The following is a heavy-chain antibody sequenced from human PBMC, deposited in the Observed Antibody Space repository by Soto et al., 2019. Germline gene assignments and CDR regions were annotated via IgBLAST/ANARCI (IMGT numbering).Heavy chain of an antibody. V-gene: IGHV3-23*01. CDR3: AKDRVRFCSGGACPRAFAL. Sequence: PGGSLRLSCEASGFTFSNNAMSWVRQAPGKGLEWVSVISGSAGTTYYADSVRGRFTISRDNSKNTLYLQMNSLRAEDTAVYYCAKDRVRFCSGGACPRAFALWGQGTIDTVSS. CDR2: ISGSAGTT. D-gene: IGHD2-15*01. CDR1: GFTFSNNA. J-gene: IGHJ3*01.